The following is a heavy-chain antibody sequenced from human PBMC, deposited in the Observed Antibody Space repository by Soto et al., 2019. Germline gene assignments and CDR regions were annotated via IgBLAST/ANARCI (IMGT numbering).Heavy chain of an antibody. D-gene: IGHD4-17*01. CDR2: INPRDDTT. CDR3: ARDKIPVTIDRYFYGMDV. CDR1: GYTFNKYY. Sequence: QVQLVQSGTEVKKPGASVKVSCKASGYTFNKYYIHWVRQAPGQGLEWIGLINPRDDTTTYSQKFQGRVSMTWDTSTGTTYLDLSGLTSADTALYYCARDKIPVTIDRYFYGMDVWGQGTMVAVAS. V-gene: IGHV1-46*02. J-gene: IGHJ6*02.